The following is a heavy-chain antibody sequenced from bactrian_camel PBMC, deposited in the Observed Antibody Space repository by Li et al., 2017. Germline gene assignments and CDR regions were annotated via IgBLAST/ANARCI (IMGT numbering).Heavy chain of an antibody. Sequence: HVQLVESGGGSVQAGGSLNLSCTASGFTRDDYDMGWYRQAPGKECELVSAINVDGTTKYGDSVKGRFAISQDNIKNTVYLQMNMLKAEDTARYYCAADQGEIGWVSSDSGCVTDFGYWGQGTQVTVS. CDR3: AADQGEIGWVSSDSGCVTDFGY. D-gene: IGHD3*01. CDR2: INVDGTT. CDR1: GFTRDDYD. V-gene: IGHV3S56*01. J-gene: IGHJ6*01.